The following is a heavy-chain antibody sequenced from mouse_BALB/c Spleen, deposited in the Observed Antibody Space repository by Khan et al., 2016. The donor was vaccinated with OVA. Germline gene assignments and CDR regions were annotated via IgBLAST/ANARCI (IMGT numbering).Heavy chain of an antibody. D-gene: IGHD1-1*01. J-gene: IGHJ3*01. Sequence: VQLQQSGPELMKPGASVKISCKASGYSFSTYYIHWVTRSPGKTLEWIGYIDPFNGGTTYTQKFKGKVTLSVDKSSSTAYLHLTSLTSADSAVFYCARHGRTSWFAYWGQGTMVTVSA. CDR3: ARHGRTSWFAY. CDR2: IDPFNGGT. V-gene: IGHV1S135*01. CDR1: GYSFSTYY.